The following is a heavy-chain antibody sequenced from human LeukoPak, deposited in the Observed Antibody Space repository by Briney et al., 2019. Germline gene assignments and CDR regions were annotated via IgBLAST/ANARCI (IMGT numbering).Heavy chain of an antibody. J-gene: IGHJ6*02. D-gene: IGHD3-10*01. Sequence: PGGSLRLSCAASGFTFNSYAMSWVRQAPGKGLEWVSAISGSGASTYYADAVKGRFTISRDNSKNTLYLQMNSLRAEDTAVYYCAKDPLYGSSYYYGMDVWGQGTTVTVSS. CDR2: ISGSGAST. CDR1: GFTFNSYA. V-gene: IGHV3-23*01. CDR3: AKDPLYGSSYYYGMDV.